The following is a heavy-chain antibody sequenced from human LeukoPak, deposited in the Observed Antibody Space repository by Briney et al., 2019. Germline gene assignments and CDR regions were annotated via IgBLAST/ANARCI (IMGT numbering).Heavy chain of an antibody. Sequence: ASVKVSCKASGYTFTSYGISWVRQAPGQGLEWMGWINPNSGGTNYAQKFQGRVTMTRDTSISTAYMELSRLRSDDTAVYYCARDNNYGRANWFDPWGQGTLVTVSS. CDR1: GYTFTSYG. D-gene: IGHD3-10*02. CDR2: INPNSGGT. V-gene: IGHV1-2*02. J-gene: IGHJ5*02. CDR3: ARDNNYGRANWFDP.